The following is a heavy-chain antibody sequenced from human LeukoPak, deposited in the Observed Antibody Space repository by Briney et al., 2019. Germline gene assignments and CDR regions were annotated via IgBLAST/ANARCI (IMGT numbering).Heavy chain of an antibody. Sequence: SETLSLTCTVSGGSISSSSYYWGWIRQPPGKGLEWIGSIYYSGSTYYNPSLKSRVTISVDTSKNQFSLKLSSVTAADTAVYYCARRGRYDILTGYSSFDYWGQGTLVTVSS. J-gene: IGHJ4*02. V-gene: IGHV4-39*01. CDR3: ARRGRYDILTGYSSFDY. CDR2: IYYSGST. D-gene: IGHD3-9*01. CDR1: GGSISSSSYY.